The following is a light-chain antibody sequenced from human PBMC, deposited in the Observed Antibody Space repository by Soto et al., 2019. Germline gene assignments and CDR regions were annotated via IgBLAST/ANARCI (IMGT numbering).Light chain of an antibody. CDR1: QSIGSD. Sequence: EMVMMQSPATLSVSPGERATLSCRASQSIGSDLAWYQQKPDQAPRLLIYGASTRATGIAARFSGSGSGTEFTLTITSLQSEDFTLYYCQQYDNWPYTFGQGTKLEIK. J-gene: IGKJ2*01. CDR2: GAS. V-gene: IGKV3-15*01. CDR3: QQYDNWPYT.